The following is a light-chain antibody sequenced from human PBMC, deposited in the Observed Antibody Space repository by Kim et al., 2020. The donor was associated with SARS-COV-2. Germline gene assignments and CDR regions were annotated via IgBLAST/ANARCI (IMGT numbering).Light chain of an antibody. J-gene: IGLJ1*01. CDR1: NIGSKS. CDR2: DVS. Sequence: AAGKTARITCGGNNIGSKSVHWYQQKPGQAPVLVIYDVSDRPSGIPERFSGSNSGNTATLTISRVEAGDEADYYCQVWDSSGDHYVFGTGTKVTVL. V-gene: IGLV3-21*03. CDR3: QVWDSSGDHYV.